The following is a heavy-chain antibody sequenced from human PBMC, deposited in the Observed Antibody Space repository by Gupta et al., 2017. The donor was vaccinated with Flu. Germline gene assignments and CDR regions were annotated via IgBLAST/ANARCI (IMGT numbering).Heavy chain of an antibody. Sequence: VQLVESGGGLVQPGGSLRLSCAASGFTFSSCEMNWVRQAPGKGLEWLSYISSSGSTIYYGDSVKGRFTISRDNAKNSLFLQMNSLRAEDTAVYYCARAPSLYYYYYMDVWGKGTRVTVSS. CDR2: ISSSGSTI. CDR3: ARAPSLYYYYYMDV. CDR1: GFTFSSCE. V-gene: IGHV3-48*03. J-gene: IGHJ6*03.